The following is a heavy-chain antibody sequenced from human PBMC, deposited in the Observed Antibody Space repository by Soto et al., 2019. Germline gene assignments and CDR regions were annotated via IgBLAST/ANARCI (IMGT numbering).Heavy chain of an antibody. CDR2: ISWNSGSI. V-gene: IGHV3-9*01. J-gene: IGHJ6*02. CDR3: AKDKSVAAAGYYYGTDV. D-gene: IGHD6-13*01. CDR1: GFTFDDYA. Sequence: GGSLRLSCAASGFTFDDYAMHWVRQAPGKGLEWVSGISWNSGSIGYADSVKGRFTISRDNAKNSLYLQMNSLRAEDTALYYCAKDKSVAAAGYYYGTDVWGQGTTVTV.